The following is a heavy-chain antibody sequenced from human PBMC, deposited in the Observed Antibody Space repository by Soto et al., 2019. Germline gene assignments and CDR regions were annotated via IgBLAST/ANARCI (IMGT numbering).Heavy chain of an antibody. CDR2: IYHSGSI. V-gene: IGHV4-59*08. CDR3: ARQPYSGPPRFDY. D-gene: IGHD1-26*01. Sequence: PSETLSLTCLVSGDSISSHFWSWIRQPPGKGLEWIGYIYHSGSITYNPSLKSRLTISGDTSKNQFSLRLNSVTAADTAVYYCARQPYSGPPRFDYWGHGTLVTVSS. J-gene: IGHJ5*01. CDR1: GDSISSHF.